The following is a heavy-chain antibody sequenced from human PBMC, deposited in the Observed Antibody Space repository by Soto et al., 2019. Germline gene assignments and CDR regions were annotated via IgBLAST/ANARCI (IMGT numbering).Heavy chain of an antibody. J-gene: IGHJ4*03. CDR2: TYYRSKWYY. D-gene: IGHD1-26*01. CDR1: WDSVSSNSAV. CDR3: ARGEQYSGRIFDY. V-gene: IGHV6-1*01. Sequence: PSQTLSLTCAITWDSVSSNSAVWSWVRQSPSRGLEWLGRTYYRSKWYYEYAVSVRGRITINPDTSKNQYSLQLNSVTPEDTAVYFCARGEQYSGRIFDYFGQRTLVT.